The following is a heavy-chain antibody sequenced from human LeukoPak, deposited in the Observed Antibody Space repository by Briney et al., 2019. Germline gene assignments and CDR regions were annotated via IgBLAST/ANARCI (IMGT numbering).Heavy chain of an antibody. Sequence: GGSLRLSCAASGFTVNNNYMSWVRQAPGRGLEWVSVIYSGGYTYYAGSVKGRFTISRDNVKNSLFLQLNSLRDEDTAVYYCARDEDAFGGQGTLVTVSS. CDR2: IYSGGYT. CDR3: ARDEDAF. CDR1: GFTVNNNY. V-gene: IGHV3-53*01. J-gene: IGHJ4*02.